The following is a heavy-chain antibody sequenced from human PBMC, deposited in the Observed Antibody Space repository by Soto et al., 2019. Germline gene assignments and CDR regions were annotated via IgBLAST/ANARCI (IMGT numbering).Heavy chain of an antibody. CDR1: GFSLDTSGVA. Sequence: QITLKESGPTLVKPTQTLTLTCTFSGFSLDTSGVAVSWIRQPPGKALEWLALVYWDDHKRYRPSLESRLTITKATSKNQVVLTMTNMDPEDKATYYCAHWVTGGDGTRKFEFWGQGILVTVSS. D-gene: IGHD3-10*01. CDR2: VYWDDHK. V-gene: IGHV2-5*02. CDR3: AHWVTGGDGTRKFEF. J-gene: IGHJ4*02.